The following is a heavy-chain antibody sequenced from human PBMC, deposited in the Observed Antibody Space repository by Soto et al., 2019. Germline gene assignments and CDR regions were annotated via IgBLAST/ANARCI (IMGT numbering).Heavy chain of an antibody. Sequence: QVHLVQSGAEVKKPGSSVKVSCKASGGTFNRYAISWVRQAPGQGLEWMGGIIPIFGIGNDAQRFQGRITITADESTGTAYTEVRSLRSEDTGVDYCARSPHTLFGVVSIPPHYYSEMDVWGQGTTVIVSS. J-gene: IGHJ6*02. CDR2: IIPIFGIG. V-gene: IGHV1-69*01. D-gene: IGHD3-3*01. CDR1: GGTFNRYA. CDR3: ARSPHTLFGVVSIPPHYYSEMDV.